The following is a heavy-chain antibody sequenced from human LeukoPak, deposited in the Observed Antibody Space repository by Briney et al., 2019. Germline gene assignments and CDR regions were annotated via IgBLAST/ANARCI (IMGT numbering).Heavy chain of an antibody. CDR1: GFTFSSYA. CDR2: ISGSGDST. V-gene: IGHV3-23*01. CDR3: ARDLSSAVI. Sequence: PGGSLRLSCAASGFTFSSYAMSWVRQAPGKGLEWVSTISGSGDSTYYADSVKGRFTISRDNAKNSLYLQMNSLRAEDTAVYYCARDLSSAVIWGQGTMVTVSS. J-gene: IGHJ3*02.